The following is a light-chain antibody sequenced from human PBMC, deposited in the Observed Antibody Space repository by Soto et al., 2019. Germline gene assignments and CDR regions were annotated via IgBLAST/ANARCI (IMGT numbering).Light chain of an antibody. Sequence: DIQMTQSPSSLSASVGDRVTITCQASQDISNYLNWYQQKPGKAPKLLIYDASNLETGVPSRFSGSGSGTDFTFTISSLQHEDIATYYCQQYDNLPLTFGGGPKVDIK. V-gene: IGKV1-33*01. J-gene: IGKJ4*01. CDR2: DAS. CDR1: QDISNY. CDR3: QQYDNLPLT.